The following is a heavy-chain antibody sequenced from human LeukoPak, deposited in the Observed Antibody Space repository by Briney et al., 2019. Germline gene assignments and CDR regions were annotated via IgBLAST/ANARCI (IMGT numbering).Heavy chain of an antibody. CDR3: ARDIYDFWSGYYSGFGY. Sequence: PGGSLRLSCAASRFTFRTYEMNWVRQAPGKGLEWISYISSSGSTIYYADSVKGRFTISRDNAKNSLYLQMNSLRAEDTAVYYCARDIYDFWSGYYSGFGYWGQGTLVTVSS. CDR2: ISSSGSTI. D-gene: IGHD3-3*01. J-gene: IGHJ4*02. CDR1: RFTFRTYE. V-gene: IGHV3-48*03.